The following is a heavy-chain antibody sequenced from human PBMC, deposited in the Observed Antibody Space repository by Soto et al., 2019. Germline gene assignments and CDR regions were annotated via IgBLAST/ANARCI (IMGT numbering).Heavy chain of an antibody. CDR2: IIPIFRTA. V-gene: IGHV1-69*13. J-gene: IGHJ6*02. D-gene: IGHD2-2*01. CDR3: ARDYLIPYAADYYFDMDV. CDR1: GGDFSNYA. Sequence: SVKVSCKASGGDFSNYAISWVRQAPGQGPEWMGGIIPIFRTATYAQKFQGRVTITADDSTRTAYVELRGLTYEDTADYYCARDYLIPYAADYYFDMDVWGQGTPVTVSS.